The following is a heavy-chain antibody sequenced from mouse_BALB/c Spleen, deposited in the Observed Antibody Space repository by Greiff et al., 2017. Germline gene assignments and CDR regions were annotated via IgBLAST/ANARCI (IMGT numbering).Heavy chain of an antibody. V-gene: IGHV1-63*01. CDR1: GYAFTNYW. CDR2: IYPGSGNT. Sequence: QVQLQQSGAELVRPGTSVKISCKASGYAFTNYWLGWVKQRPGHGLEWIGDIYPGSGNTYYNEKFKGKATLTADKSSSTAYMQLSSLTSEDSAVYFCARSRGSYRPSYWYFDFWGEGTTVTVSS. CDR3: ARSRGSYRPSYWYFDF. J-gene: IGHJ1*01. D-gene: IGHD2-10*01.